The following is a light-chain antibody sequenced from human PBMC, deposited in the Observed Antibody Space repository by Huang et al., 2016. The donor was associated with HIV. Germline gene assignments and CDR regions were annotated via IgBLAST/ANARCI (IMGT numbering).Light chain of an antibody. CDR3: QQYGSSSWT. CDR2: GAS. J-gene: IGKJ1*01. CDR1: QSVSRSY. V-gene: IGKV3-20*01. Sequence: EIVLTQSPGTLSLSPGERATLSCRASQSVSRSYLAWYQQNPGQAPRRLIHGASNRSTGLPDSFSGSWSGTDFTLTINRLEPEDFAVYYCQQYGSSSWTFGQGTKVEIK.